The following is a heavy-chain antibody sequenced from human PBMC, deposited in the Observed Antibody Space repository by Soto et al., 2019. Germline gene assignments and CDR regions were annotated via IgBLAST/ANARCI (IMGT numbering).Heavy chain of an antibody. CDR2: FNSDGSST. V-gene: IGHV3-74*01. CDR1: GFTLNNYW. CDR3: AREGGSASLDY. J-gene: IGHJ4*02. Sequence: EVQLVESGGGLVQPGGSLRLSCAASGFTLNNYWMHWVRQAPGKGLGWVSRFNSDGSSTTYADSVKGRFTVSRDNAKNTLYLQMNSLRAEDTAVYYCAREGGSASLDYWGQGTVVTVSS. D-gene: IGHD3-16*01.